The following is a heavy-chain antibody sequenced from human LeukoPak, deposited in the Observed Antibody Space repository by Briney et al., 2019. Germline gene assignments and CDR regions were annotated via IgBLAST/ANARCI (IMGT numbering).Heavy chain of an antibody. CDR3: ARTLGYCSSTSCYFAEYFQP. V-gene: IGHV4-34*01. D-gene: IGHD2-2*01. Sequence: PSETLSLTCAVYGGSFSGYYWSWIRQPPGKGLEWIGVINHSGSTNYNPSLKSRVTISVDTSKNQFSLTLSSVTAAATAVYYCARTLGYCSSTSCYFAEYFQPWGQGTLVTVSS. J-gene: IGHJ1*01. CDR2: INHSGST. CDR1: GGSFSGYY.